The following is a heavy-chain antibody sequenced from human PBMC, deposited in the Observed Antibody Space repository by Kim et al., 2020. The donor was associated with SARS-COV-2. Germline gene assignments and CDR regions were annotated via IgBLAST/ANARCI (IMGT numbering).Heavy chain of an antibody. D-gene: IGHD3-3*01. CDR2: ISSSGSTI. J-gene: IGHJ5*02. CDR1: GFTFSSYE. V-gene: IGHV3-48*03. CDR3: ARAFVTIFGVVTLTRGWFDP. Sequence: GGSLRLSCAASGFTFSSYEMNWVRQAPGKGLEWVSYISSSGSTIYYADAVQGRFTISRDKAKNSLYLQMNSLRAEDTAVYYCARAFVTIFGVVTLTRGWFDPWGQGTLVTVSS.